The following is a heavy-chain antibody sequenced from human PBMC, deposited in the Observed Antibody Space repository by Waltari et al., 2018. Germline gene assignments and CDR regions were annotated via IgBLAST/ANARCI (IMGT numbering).Heavy chain of an antibody. CDR1: GFTFRNYA. CDR2: IRSNDYTGGT. V-gene: IGHV3-49*04. Sequence: EVQLVESGGDMVQPGRSLRLSCNGSGFTFRNYALNWVRQAQGKGLEWVGFIRSNDYTGGTSFAASVGGRFTISRDDSKRTAYLQMNALQTDDSATYYCTREDDGNDSGAFDLWGQGTLVTVSS. D-gene: IGHD5-12*01. J-gene: IGHJ3*01. CDR3: TREDDGNDSGAFDL.